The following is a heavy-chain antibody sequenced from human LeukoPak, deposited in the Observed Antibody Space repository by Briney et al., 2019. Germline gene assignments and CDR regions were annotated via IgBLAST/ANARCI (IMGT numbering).Heavy chain of an antibody. CDR2: IIPIFGTA. V-gene: IGHV1-69*13. Sequence: SVKVSCKASGGTFSSYAISWVRQAPGQGLEWMGGIIPIFGTANYAQKFQGRVTITADESTSTAYMELSSLRSEDTAVYYCARVLSLGIAAAGIDYWGQGTLVTVFS. CDR1: GGTFSSYA. D-gene: IGHD6-13*01. J-gene: IGHJ4*02. CDR3: ARVLSLGIAAAGIDY.